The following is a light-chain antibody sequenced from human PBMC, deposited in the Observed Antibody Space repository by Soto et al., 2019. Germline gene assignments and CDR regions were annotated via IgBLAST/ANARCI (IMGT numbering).Light chain of an antibody. J-gene: IGKJ4*01. CDR3: QQYNSYPPT. V-gene: IGKV1-5*03. CDR1: QGITSW. CDR2: EAS. Sequence: DIQMTQSPSTLSASVGDRLTITCRASQGITSWLAWYQQRPGKAPKLLIYEASNLESGVPSGFSGSGSGTEFTLIISSLQPDDFATYYCQQYNSYPPTFGGGTKVEIK.